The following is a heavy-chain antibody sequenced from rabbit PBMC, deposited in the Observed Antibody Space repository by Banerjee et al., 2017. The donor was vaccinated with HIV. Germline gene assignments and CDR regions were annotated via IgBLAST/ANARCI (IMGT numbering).Heavy chain of an antibody. CDR1: GIDFSSYG. V-gene: IGHV1S45*01. CDR3: ASRAGTSLEGLDL. J-gene: IGHJ6*01. D-gene: IGHD8-1*01. Sequence: QQQLEESGGGLVKPEGSLKLSCKASGIDFSSYGISWVRQAPGRGLEWIACIGTGAGGTWYASWAKGRFTISKTSSTTVTLQMTSLTGADTATYFCASRAGTSLEGLDLWGPGTLVIVS. CDR2: IGTGAGGT.